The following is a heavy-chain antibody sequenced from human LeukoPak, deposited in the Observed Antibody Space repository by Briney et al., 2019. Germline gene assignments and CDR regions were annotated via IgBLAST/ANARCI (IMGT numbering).Heavy chain of an antibody. V-gene: IGHV1-18*01. CDR2: INTYNGNT. J-gene: IGHJ4*02. CDR1: GYTFTTYG. D-gene: IGHD4-23*01. CDR3: ARDLYLPRINYDGSSGFDY. Sequence: ASVKVSCKASGYTFTTYGISWVRQAPGQGLEWLGWINTYNGNTKYAQNLQRRVTMTTDTSTSTTYMELGSLRSDDTAVYYCARDLYLPRINYDGSSGFDYWGQGTLVTVSS.